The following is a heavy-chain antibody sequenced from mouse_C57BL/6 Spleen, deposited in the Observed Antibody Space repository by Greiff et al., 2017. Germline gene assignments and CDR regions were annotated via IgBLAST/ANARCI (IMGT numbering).Heavy chain of an antibody. CDR3: TKDCGNSAEFAY. D-gene: IGHD2-1*01. Sequence: VQLQQSGAELVRPGASVKLSCTASGFNIKDDYMHWVKQRPEQGLEWIGWIDPENGDTEYAPKFQCKATITADTSSNTAYLQLSSLTSEDTAVYYCTKDCGNSAEFAYWGQGTMVTVSA. J-gene: IGHJ3*01. CDR2: IDPENGDT. CDR1: GFNIKDDY. V-gene: IGHV14-4*01.